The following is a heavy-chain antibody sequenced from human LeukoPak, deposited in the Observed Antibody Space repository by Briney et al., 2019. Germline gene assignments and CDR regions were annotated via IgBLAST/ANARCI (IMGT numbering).Heavy chain of an antibody. CDR1: GYTFPSYG. CDR2: ISAYNGNT. Sequence: ASVTVSCQCSGYTFPSYGFNWVRQARGQGLAGMGWISAYNGNTNYAQKLQGRVTMTTDTSTSKAYMELRSLRSDDTAVYYCAREGGCFGELLTTIDYWGQGTLVTVSS. CDR3: AREGGCFGELLTTIDY. J-gene: IGHJ4*02. V-gene: IGHV1-18*04. D-gene: IGHD3-10*01.